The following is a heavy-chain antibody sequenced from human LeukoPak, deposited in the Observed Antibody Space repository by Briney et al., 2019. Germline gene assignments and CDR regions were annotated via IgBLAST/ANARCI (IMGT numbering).Heavy chain of an antibody. Sequence: PGGSLRLSCAASGFTFSSYAMSWVRQAPEKGLDWVSAISGSGDNTYYTDSVKGRFTISRDNSKNTLSLQMNSLRAEDTAVYYCAKDLSGSYNHYFQHWGQGTLVTVSS. CDR1: GFTFSSYA. J-gene: IGHJ1*01. CDR2: ISGSGDNT. D-gene: IGHD1-26*01. V-gene: IGHV3-23*01. CDR3: AKDLSGSYNHYFQH.